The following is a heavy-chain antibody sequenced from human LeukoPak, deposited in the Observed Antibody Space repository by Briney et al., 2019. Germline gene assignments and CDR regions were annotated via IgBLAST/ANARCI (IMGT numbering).Heavy chain of an antibody. Sequence: GGSLRLSCAASGFTFSSYAMSWVRQAPGKGLEWVSVISGSGGSTYYADSVKGRFTISRDNSKNTLYLQMNSLRAEDTAVYYCAKDLGYGYYFDYWGQGTLVTVSS. D-gene: IGHD5-18*01. V-gene: IGHV3-23*01. J-gene: IGHJ4*02. CDR3: AKDLGYGYYFDY. CDR2: ISGSGGST. CDR1: GFTFSSYA.